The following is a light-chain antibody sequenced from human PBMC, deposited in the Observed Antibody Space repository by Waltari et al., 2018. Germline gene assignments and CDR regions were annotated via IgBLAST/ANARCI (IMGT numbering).Light chain of an antibody. J-gene: IGLJ1*01. V-gene: IGLV2-14*01. Sequence: QSALTQPASVSGSPGQSITISCPGTSRALGGYNYSSWYQQHPGKAPKLMIYDVSKRPSGVSNRFSGSKSGNTASLTISGLQAEDEADYYCSSYTSSSSYVFGTGTKVTVL. CDR1: SRALGGYNY. CDR3: SSYTSSSSYV. CDR2: DVS.